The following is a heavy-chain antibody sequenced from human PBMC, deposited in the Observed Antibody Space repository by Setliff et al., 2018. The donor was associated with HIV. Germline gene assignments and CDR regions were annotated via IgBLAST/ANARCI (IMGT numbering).Heavy chain of an antibody. CDR1: GGALSTYA. Sequence: SVKVSCKASGGALSTYAINWVRQAPGQGLEWVGGIIPVFGTANYAQKLEGRVTITADESTSTAYMELSSLRSEDTAVYYCARDDHYYDSGSLYSNWYFDLWGRGTLVTVSS. V-gene: IGHV1-69*13. D-gene: IGHD3-10*01. CDR3: ARDDHYYDSGSLYSNWYFDL. CDR2: IIPVFGTA. J-gene: IGHJ2*01.